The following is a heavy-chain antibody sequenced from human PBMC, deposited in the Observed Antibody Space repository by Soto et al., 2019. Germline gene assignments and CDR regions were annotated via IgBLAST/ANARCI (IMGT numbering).Heavy chain of an antibody. J-gene: IGHJ4*02. CDR3: ASPKRYYYGSGSYYLDY. Sequence: QVQLVQSGAEVKKPGASVKVSCKASGYTFTSYAMHWVRQAPGQRLEWMGWINAGNGNTKYSQKFQGRVTITADESTSTAYMELSSLRSEDTAVYYCASPKRYYYGSGSYYLDYWGQGTLVTVSS. CDR2: INAGNGNT. D-gene: IGHD3-10*01. V-gene: IGHV1-3*01. CDR1: GYTFTSYA.